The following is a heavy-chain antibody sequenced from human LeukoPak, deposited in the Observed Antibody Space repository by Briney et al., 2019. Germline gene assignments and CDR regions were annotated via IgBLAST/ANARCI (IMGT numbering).Heavy chain of an antibody. CDR3: ATYDSSGLAY. Sequence: GGSLRLSCAASGFTFSSYWMHWVRQVPGKGLVWVSRIQSDGSSTNCADSVKGRFTISRDNAKNTLYLQMSSLRAEDTAVYYCATYDSSGLAYWGQGSLVTASS. CDR1: GFTFSSYW. V-gene: IGHV3-74*01. CDR2: IQSDGSST. D-gene: IGHD3-22*01. J-gene: IGHJ4*02.